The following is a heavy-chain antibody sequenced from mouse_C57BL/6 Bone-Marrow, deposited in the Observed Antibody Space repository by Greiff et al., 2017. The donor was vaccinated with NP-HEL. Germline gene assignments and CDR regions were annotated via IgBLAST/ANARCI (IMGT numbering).Heavy chain of an antibody. CDR3: AKNYGSSYDWYFDV. J-gene: IGHJ1*03. CDR1: GYSFTDYN. D-gene: IGHD1-1*01. CDR2: INPNYGTT. V-gene: IGHV1-39*01. Sequence: EVQLQQSGPELVKPGASVKISCKASGYSFTDYNMNWVKQSNGKSLEWIGVINPNYGTTSYNQKFKGKATLTVDQSSSTAYMQLNSLTSEDSAVYYCAKNYGSSYDWYFDVWGTGTTVTVSS.